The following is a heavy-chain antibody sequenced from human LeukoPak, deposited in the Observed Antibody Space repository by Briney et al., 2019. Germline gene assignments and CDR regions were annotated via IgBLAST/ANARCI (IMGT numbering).Heavy chain of an antibody. J-gene: IGHJ4*02. D-gene: IGHD1/OR15-1a*01. CDR1: GFSLYSSGVG. CDR3: AHRRPGHLIGWDNSYFDN. Sequence: SGPTLVNPTQTLTLTCTFSGFSLYSSGVGVGWIRQPPGKALEWLAVIYWDDDKRYNPSLRSRLTMSKDASKSQVFLVMSNMDPVDTATYYCAHRRPGHLIGWDNSYFDNWGPGTLVTVSS. V-gene: IGHV2-5*02. CDR2: IYWDDDK.